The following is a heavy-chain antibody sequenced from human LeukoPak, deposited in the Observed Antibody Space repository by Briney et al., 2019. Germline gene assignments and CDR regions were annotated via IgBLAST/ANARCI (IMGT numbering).Heavy chain of an antibody. V-gene: IGHV4-59*01. CDR2: IYYSGNT. CDR1: GGSISSYY. D-gene: IGHD7-27*01. J-gene: IGHJ6*03. CDR3: ARVHWGYYYMDV. Sequence: SETLSLTCTVSGGSISSYYWSWIRQPPGKGLEGIGYIYYSGNTNYNPSLKSRVTISTDTSKNQFSLRLSSVTAADTAVYYCARVHWGYYYMDVWGKGTTVTVSS.